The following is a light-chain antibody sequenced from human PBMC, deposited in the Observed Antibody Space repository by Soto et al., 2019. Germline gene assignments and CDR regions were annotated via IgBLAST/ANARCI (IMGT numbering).Light chain of an antibody. CDR1: QSVNSN. Sequence: EIVMTQSPATLSVSPGERASLSCRASQSVNSNLAWYQQKPGQAPRILIYAASTRATGVPGRFSGSGSRTEFTLTISRLQSEDFAVYYCQQYNKWPYTFGQGTKVEIK. V-gene: IGKV3-15*01. J-gene: IGKJ2*01. CDR2: AAS. CDR3: QQYNKWPYT.